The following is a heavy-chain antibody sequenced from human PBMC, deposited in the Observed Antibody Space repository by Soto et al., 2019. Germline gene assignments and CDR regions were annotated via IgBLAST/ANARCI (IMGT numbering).Heavy chain of an antibody. Sequence: GESLKISCKGSGYSFTSYWIGWVRQMPGKGLEWMGIIYPGDSDTRYSPSFQGQVTISADKSISTAYLQWSSLKASDTAMYYCARQGGYYDILTGYYLPNYYYYYMDVWGKGTTVTVSS. V-gene: IGHV5-51*01. CDR3: ARQGGYYDILTGYYLPNYYYYYMDV. D-gene: IGHD3-9*01. CDR2: IYPGDSDT. J-gene: IGHJ6*03. CDR1: GYSFTSYW.